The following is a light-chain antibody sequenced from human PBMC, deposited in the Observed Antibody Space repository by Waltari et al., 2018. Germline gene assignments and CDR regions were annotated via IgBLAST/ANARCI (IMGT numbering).Light chain of an antibody. J-gene: IGKJ1*01. CDR2: DAS. Sequence: EIVLTRSPGTLSLSPGERATLSCRASQSVSRALRTLAWYQQKPGQAPRLLIYDASTRATGIPDRFSGSGSGTDFTLTISRLEPDDFAVYYCQRYGTLPATFGQGTKVEIK. V-gene: IGKV3-20*01. CDR3: QRYGTLPAT. CDR1: QSVSRALRT.